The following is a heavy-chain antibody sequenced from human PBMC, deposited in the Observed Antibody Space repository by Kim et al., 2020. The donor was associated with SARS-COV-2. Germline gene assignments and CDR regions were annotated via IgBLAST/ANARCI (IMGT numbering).Heavy chain of an antibody. D-gene: IGHD5-12*01. CDR3: ARDSGYKTGAYYYYGMDV. V-gene: IGHV1-46*01. CDR1: GYTFTSYY. J-gene: IGHJ6*02. CDR2: INPSGGST. Sequence: ASVKVSCKASGYTFTSYYMHWVRQAPGQGLEWMGIINPSGGSTSYAQKFQGRVTMTRDTSTSTVYMELSSLRSEDTAVYYCARDSGYKTGAYYYYGMDVWGQGTTVTVSS.